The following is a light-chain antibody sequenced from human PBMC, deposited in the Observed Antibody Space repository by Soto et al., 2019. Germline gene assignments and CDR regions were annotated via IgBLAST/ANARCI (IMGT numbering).Light chain of an antibody. CDR1: QSVSSSY. J-gene: IGKJ1*01. V-gene: IGKV3-20*01. CDR3: QQYGRT. CDR2: GAS. Sequence: IVVTLSPGTLSLYPGERATLSCRASQSVSSSYLAWYQQKPGQAPRLLIYGASSRATGIPDRFSGSGSGTDFTLTISRLEPEDFAVYYCQQYGRTFGQGTKVDIK.